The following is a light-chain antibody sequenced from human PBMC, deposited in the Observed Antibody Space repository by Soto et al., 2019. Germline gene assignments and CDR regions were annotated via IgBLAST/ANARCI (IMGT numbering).Light chain of an antibody. J-gene: IGKJ1*01. V-gene: IGKV1-17*01. CDR3: LQHNSYPWT. Sequence: DIPMTQSPSSLFASVGDRVTITCRASQGIRNYLGWYQQKPGKAPKRLIYAASSLQSGVPSRFSGSGSGTEFTLTISSLQPEDFATYFCLQHNSYPWTFGQGTKVEI. CDR2: AAS. CDR1: QGIRNY.